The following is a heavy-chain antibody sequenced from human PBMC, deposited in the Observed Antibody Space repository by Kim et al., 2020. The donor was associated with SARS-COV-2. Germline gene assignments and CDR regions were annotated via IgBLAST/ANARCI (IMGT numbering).Heavy chain of an antibody. J-gene: IGHJ5*02. CDR1: GFTFGDYA. D-gene: IGHD3-3*01. CDR2: ISWNSGSI. CDR3: AKDEGTIFRGWFDP. V-gene: IGHV3-9*01. Sequence: GGSLRLSCAASGFTFGDYAMHWVRQAPGKGLEWVSGISWNSGSIGYADSVKGRFTISRDNAKNSLYLQMNSLRAEDTALYYCAKDEGTIFRGWFDPWGQGTLVTVSS.